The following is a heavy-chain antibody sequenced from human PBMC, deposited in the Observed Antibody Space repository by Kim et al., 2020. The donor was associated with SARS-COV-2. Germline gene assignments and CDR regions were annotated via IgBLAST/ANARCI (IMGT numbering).Heavy chain of an antibody. V-gene: IGHV3-21*01. CDR1: GFTFSNYN. CDR2: ITSSSSDI. Sequence: GGSLRLSCAASGFTFSNYNMNWVRQAPGKGLEWVSSITSSSSDIYYADSVKGRFTISRDNAKNSLYLQMNSLRAEDTAVYYCARDPLHCSSTSCYIDYWGQGTLVTVSS. D-gene: IGHD2-2*02. J-gene: IGHJ4*02. CDR3: ARDPLHCSSTSCYIDY.